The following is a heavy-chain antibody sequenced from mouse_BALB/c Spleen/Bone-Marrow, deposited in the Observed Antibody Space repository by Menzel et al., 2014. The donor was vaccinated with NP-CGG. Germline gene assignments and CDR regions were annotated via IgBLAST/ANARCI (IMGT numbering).Heavy chain of an antibody. D-gene: IGHD3-3*01. Sequence: QVQLKDSGAELVRPGASVKLSCKASGYSFTSYWMNWVKQRPGQGLEWIGMIHLSDSESRLNQKFKDKATSTVDKSSSTAYMQLSSPTSEDSAVYYCTRYDLTTRAFAYWGQGTLVTVSA. V-gene: IGHV1-61*01. CDR2: IHLSDSES. J-gene: IGHJ3*01. CDR1: GYSFTSYW. CDR3: TRYDLTTRAFAY.